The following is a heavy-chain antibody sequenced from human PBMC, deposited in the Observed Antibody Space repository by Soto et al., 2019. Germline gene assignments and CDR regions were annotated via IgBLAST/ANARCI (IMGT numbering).Heavy chain of an antibody. Sequence: QVQLVESGGGVVQPGRSLRLSCAASGFTFSSYGMHWVRQAPGKGLEWVAVISYDGSNKYYADSVKGRFTISRDNSKNTLYLQMNSLRAEDTAVYYCAKDFVAWEWLGSSAFDIWGQGTMVTVSS. CDR2: ISYDGSNK. J-gene: IGHJ3*02. CDR1: GFTFSSYG. V-gene: IGHV3-30*18. D-gene: IGHD3-3*01. CDR3: AKDFVAWEWLGSSAFDI.